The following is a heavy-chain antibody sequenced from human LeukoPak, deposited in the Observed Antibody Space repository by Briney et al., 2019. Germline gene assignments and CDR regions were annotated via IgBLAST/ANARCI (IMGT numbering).Heavy chain of an antibody. CDR2: ISSNSRSI. CDR1: EVTFSSHR. CDR3: AGKDPYGALSY. D-gene: IGHD4-17*01. Sequence: GGSLRLSCAAPEVTFSSHRVNWVRQAPGKGLEWVSFISSNSRSITYSDSVKGRFTISSDNAKNSLFQQMNSLRDEDSAVYFCAGKDPYGALSYWGQGTLVTVSS. J-gene: IGHJ4*02. V-gene: IGHV3-48*02.